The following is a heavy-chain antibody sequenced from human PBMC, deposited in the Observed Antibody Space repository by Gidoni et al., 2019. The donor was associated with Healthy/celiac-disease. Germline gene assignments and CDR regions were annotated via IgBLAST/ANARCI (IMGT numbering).Heavy chain of an antibody. Sequence: QVQLQQWGAGLLKPSETLSLACAVYGGSFSGYYWSWIRQPPGKGLEWIGEINHSGSTNYNPSLKSRVTISVDTSKNQFSLKLSSVTAADTAVYYCARGHRHIVVVPAADLPGRWFDPWGQGTLVTVSS. CDR1: GGSFSGYY. CDR2: INHSGST. D-gene: IGHD2-2*01. J-gene: IGHJ5*02. V-gene: IGHV4-34*01. CDR3: ARGHRHIVVVPAADLPGRWFDP.